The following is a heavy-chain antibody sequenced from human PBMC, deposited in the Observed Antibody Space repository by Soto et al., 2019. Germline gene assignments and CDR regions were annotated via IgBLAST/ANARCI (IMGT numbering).Heavy chain of an antibody. D-gene: IGHD3-22*01. V-gene: IGHV1-3*01. CDR1: GFTFTSYA. CDR3: ARFREYYYDSSGYTEY. Sequence: ASVKVSCKASGFTFTSYAVHLVRQAPGQRLEWMGWINAGNGNTKYSQKFQGRGTITRDTSASTAYMELSSLRSEDTAVYYCARFREYYYDSSGYTEYWGQGTLVTVSS. J-gene: IGHJ4*02. CDR2: INAGNGNT.